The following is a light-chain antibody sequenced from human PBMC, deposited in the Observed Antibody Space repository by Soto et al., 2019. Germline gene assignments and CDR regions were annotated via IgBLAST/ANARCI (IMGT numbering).Light chain of an antibody. CDR2: WAS. Sequence: DIVMTQSPDSLAVSLGERATINCKSSRNLFWNSNAKNYLAWYQQKPGQPPKLLFYWASTRESGVPGRFSGSGSETDFTLTISSLQAEDVAVYYCQQYYTTPLTFCGGTKVEIK. J-gene: IGKJ4*01. CDR1: RNLFWNSNAKNY. CDR3: QQYYTTPLT. V-gene: IGKV4-1*01.